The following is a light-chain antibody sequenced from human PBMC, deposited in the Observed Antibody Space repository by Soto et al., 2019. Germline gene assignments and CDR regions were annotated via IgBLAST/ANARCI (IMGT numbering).Light chain of an antibody. J-gene: IGKJ5*01. CDR1: QSISSY. CDR2: AAS. CDR3: QQYNTYPYT. Sequence: DIQMTQSPSSLSASVGDRVTITCRASQSISSYLNWYQQKPGKAPKLLIYAASTLQSGVPSRFSGSGFGTDFTLTISSLQAEDFASYYCQQYNTYPYTFGQGTRLEIK. V-gene: IGKV1-39*01.